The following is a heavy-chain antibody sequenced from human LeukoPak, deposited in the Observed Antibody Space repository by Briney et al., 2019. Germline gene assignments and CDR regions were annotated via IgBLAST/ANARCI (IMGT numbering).Heavy chain of an antibody. CDR2: IKSKTDGGTT. V-gene: IGHV3-15*01. Sequence: GGSLRLSCAASGFTFSNAWMSWVRQAPGKGLEWVGRIKSKTDGGTTDYAAPVKGRFTISRDDSKNTLYLQMNSLKTEDTAVYYCTTDHDSLADYYYGMDVWGQGTTVTVSS. D-gene: IGHD1-1*01. CDR1: GFTFSNAW. J-gene: IGHJ6*02. CDR3: TTDHDSLADYYYGMDV.